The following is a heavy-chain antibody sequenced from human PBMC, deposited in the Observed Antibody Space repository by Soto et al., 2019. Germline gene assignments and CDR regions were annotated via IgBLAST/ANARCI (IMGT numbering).Heavy chain of an antibody. CDR3: ARASRVVSTIPFAFDF. Sequence: GESLKISCEVSGYTFTTYCIAWVRQVPWKGLEWVGIVFPGDSDTRFSPSFQGQVTIFVDKSISTVYLQLSGLRASDTAIYYCARASRVVSTIPFAFDFWGQGTMVTV. CDR2: VFPGDSDT. V-gene: IGHV5-51*01. D-gene: IGHD2-21*01. CDR1: GYTFTTYC. J-gene: IGHJ3*01.